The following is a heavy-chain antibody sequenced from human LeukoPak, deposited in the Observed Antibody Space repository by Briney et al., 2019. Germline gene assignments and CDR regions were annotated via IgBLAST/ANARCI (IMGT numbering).Heavy chain of an antibody. CDR2: IYPSGTT. Sequence: SETLSLTCTVSGGSISSGSYYWSWIRQPAARGLEWIGRIYPSGTTNYNPSLKSRVTMSVDTAKNQFSLRLTSVTAADTAVYYCARGWGSFDVWGQGTMVTISS. J-gene: IGHJ3*01. CDR3: ARGWGSFDV. V-gene: IGHV4-61*02. D-gene: IGHD1-26*01. CDR1: GGSISSGSYY.